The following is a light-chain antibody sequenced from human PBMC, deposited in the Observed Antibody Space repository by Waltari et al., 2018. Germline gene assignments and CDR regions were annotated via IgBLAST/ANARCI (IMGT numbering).Light chain of an antibody. J-gene: IGKJ5*01. CDR1: QSVSSN. V-gene: IGKV3-15*01. CDR2: GAS. Sequence: EIVMTQSPATLSVSPGERATLSCRASQSVSSNLAWYQQKPGHAPRLLIYGASTRATGIPARFSGSGSGTEFTLTISSLQSEDFAVYYCQQYNNWSTFGQGTRREIK. CDR3: QQYNNWST.